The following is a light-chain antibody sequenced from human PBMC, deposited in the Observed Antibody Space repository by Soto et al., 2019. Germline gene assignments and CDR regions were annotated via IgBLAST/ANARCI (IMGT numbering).Light chain of an antibody. V-gene: IGLV2-14*01. CDR2: DVT. J-gene: IGLJ1*01. CDR1: SRDVGGYNY. Sequence: QSALTQPASVSGSPGQSITISCTGTSRDVGGYNYVSWYQQYPGKAPKVMIYDVTNRPSGVSNRFSGSRSGNTASLTISGLQAEDEADYYCCSFTTSSTYVFGTGNKVTVL. CDR3: CSFTTSSTYV.